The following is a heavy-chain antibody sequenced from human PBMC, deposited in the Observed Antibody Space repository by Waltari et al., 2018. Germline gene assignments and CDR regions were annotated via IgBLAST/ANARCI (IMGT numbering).Heavy chain of an antibody. CDR3: ARLSLVVITKGAFDI. J-gene: IGHJ3*02. CDR2: IYYSGST. D-gene: IGHD3-22*01. V-gene: IGHV4-39*01. CDR1: GGSINSRSSY. Sequence: QLQLQESGPGLVKPSETPSLTCNVFGGSINSRSSYWGLVRPPPGKGLAWIGSIYYSGSTYYNPSLKSRVTISVDTSKNPFSLKLSSVTAADTAVYYCARLSLVVITKGAFDIWGQGTMVTVSS.